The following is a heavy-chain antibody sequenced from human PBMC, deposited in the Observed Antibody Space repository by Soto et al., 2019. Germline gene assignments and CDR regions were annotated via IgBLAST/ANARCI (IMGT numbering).Heavy chain of an antibody. Sequence: SLRLSCTASGFTFSSYWMSWVRQAPGKGLEWVANIKQDGSEKYYVDSVKGRFTISRDNAKNSLYLQMNSLRAEDTAVYYCARARSSSSWFDYWGQGTLVTVSS. CDR2: IKQDGSEK. D-gene: IGHD6-13*01. CDR3: ARARSSSSWFDY. V-gene: IGHV3-7*03. CDR1: GFTFSSYW. J-gene: IGHJ4*02.